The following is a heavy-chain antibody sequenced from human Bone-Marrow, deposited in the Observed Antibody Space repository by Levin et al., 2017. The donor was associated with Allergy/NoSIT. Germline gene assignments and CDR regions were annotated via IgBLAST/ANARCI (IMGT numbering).Heavy chain of an antibody. D-gene: IGHD5-12*01. V-gene: IGHV4-61*01. J-gene: IGHJ4*02. CDR3: ARGRPVATILFDY. CDR2: IFYSGST. Sequence: SETLSLTCTVSGGSVSSGSYYWSWIRQPPGKGLEWIGYIFYSGSTNYNSSLKSRVTISVDTSKNQFSLKLSSVTAADTAVYYCARGRPVATILFDYWGQGTLVTVSS. CDR1: GGSVSSGSYY.